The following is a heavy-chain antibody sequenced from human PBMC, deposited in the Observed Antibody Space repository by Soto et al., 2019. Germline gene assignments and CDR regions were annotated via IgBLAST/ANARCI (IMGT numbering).Heavy chain of an antibody. Sequence: GGSLRLSCAASGFTFSSYDMHWVRQATGKGLEWVSAIGTAGDTYYPGSVKGRFTISRENAKNSLYLQMNSLRAEDTAVYYCARGQKAGPTLFYGMDVWGQGTTVTVSS. CDR2: IGTAGDT. V-gene: IGHV3-13*01. CDR1: GFTFSSYD. CDR3: ARGQKAGPTLFYGMDV. J-gene: IGHJ6*02. D-gene: IGHD6-13*01.